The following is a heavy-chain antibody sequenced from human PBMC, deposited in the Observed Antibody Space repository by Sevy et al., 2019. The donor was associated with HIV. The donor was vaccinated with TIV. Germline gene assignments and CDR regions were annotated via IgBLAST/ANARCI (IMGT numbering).Heavy chain of an antibody. V-gene: IGHV1-18*04. Sequence: ASVKVSCKASGYTFTSYGTSWVRQAPGQGLEWMGWISAYNGNTNYPQKLQGRVTMTTETSTITAYMELRSLRSDDTAVYYCARKGWYDSSGESLDAFDIWGQGTMVTVSS. CDR1: GYTFTSYG. CDR3: ARKGWYDSSGESLDAFDI. D-gene: IGHD3-22*01. J-gene: IGHJ3*02. CDR2: ISAYNGNT.